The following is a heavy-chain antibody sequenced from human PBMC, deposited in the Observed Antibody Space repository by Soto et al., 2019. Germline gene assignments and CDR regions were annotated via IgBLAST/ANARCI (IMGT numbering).Heavy chain of an antibody. J-gene: IGHJ4*02. Sequence: QVQLVQSGAEVKKPGASVKVSCKASGDTFSSYAISWVRQAPGQGLEWMGGIIPICGTANYAQKFQGRVTITADASQSTAYMELVSLRSEDRAVYYCARVCYDFWRGPCDYWGQETLVTLSS. CDR1: GDTFSSYA. V-gene: IGHV1-69*12. CDR2: IIPICGTA. CDR3: ARVCYDFWRGPCDY. D-gene: IGHD3-3*01.